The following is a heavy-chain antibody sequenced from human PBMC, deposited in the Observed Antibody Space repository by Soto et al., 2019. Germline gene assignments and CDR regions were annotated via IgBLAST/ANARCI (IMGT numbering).Heavy chain of an antibody. V-gene: IGHV3-21*04. D-gene: IGHD6-19*01. CDR3: ARRSSGWYFDY. CDR2: ISSSSSYI. J-gene: IGHJ4*02. CDR1: GCTRSSYK. Sequence: GGALRGKSVDSGCTRSSYKKNWVRQAPGKGLEWVSSISSSSSYIYYADSVKGRFTISRDNAKNSLYLQMNSLRAKDTAVYYCARRSSGWYFDYWGQGTLVTVSS.